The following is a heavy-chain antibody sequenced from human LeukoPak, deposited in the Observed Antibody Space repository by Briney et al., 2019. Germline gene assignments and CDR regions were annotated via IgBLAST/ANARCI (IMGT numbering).Heavy chain of an antibody. CDR2: LWYDGSNT. J-gene: IGHJ4*02. Sequence: GGSLRLSCGASGFTLSSYGMHWVRQAPGKGLEWVAVLWYDGSNTYYADSVKGRFTISRDSSRNTLYLQMDSLRVEDTAVYYCAKDRKWDQAFDYWGQGTRVTVSS. V-gene: IGHV3-33*06. CDR3: AKDRKWDQAFDY. D-gene: IGHD1-26*01. CDR1: GFTLSSYG.